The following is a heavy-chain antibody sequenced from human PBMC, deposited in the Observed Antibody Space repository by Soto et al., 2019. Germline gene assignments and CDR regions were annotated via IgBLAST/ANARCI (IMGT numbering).Heavy chain of an antibody. CDR3: AGGGSYGDCFDY. Sequence: SETLSLTCTVSGGSMSSNYWTWIRQSPGKGLEWIGYIYYTGSTKYNPPLKSRVTISLDTSKNQFSLRLTSVTSADTAVYYCAGGGSYGDCFDYRGQGATCTVSS. V-gene: IGHV4-59*01. CDR2: IYYTGST. D-gene: IGHD4-17*01. CDR1: GGSMSSNY. J-gene: IGHJ4*02.